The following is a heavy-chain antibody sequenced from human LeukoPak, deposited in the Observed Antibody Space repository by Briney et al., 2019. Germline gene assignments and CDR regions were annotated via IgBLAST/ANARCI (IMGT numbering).Heavy chain of an antibody. CDR2: LHADGVEQ. D-gene: IGHD5-18*01. V-gene: IGHV3-7*01. CDR1: GFSLSGYW. Sequence: GGSLRLSCAASGFSLSGYWMTWVRQAPGKGLEWVARLHADGVEQNYVDSVTGRFTMSRDNAKNSLDLQMNSLRVKDTAVYYCARGGYSFDYLGQGTLVAVSS. CDR3: ARGGYSFDY. J-gene: IGHJ4*02.